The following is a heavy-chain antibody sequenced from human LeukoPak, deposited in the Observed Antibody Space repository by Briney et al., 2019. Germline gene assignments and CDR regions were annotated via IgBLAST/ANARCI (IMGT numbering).Heavy chain of an antibody. CDR1: GFTFSGSW. CDR3: ARDPAHGAFDY. V-gene: IGHV3-7*01. J-gene: IGHJ4*02. CDR2: IDPDGNTK. Sequence: GGSLRLSCAASGFTFSGSWMTWVRQAPGRGLEWVANIDPDGNTKNYLDSVKGRFTISRDNARNSLYLQLNSLRAEDTSVYYCARDPAHGAFDYWGQGILVTVSS.